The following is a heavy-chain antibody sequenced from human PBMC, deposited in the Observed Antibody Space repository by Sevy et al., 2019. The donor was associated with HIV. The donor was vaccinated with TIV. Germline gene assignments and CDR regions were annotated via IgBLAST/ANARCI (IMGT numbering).Heavy chain of an antibody. V-gene: IGHV4-30-4*01. CDR1: GGSISSGDYY. D-gene: IGHD3-10*01. Sequence: SETLSLTCTVSGGSISSGDYYWSWIRQPPGKGREWIGYIYYSGSTYYNPSLKSRVTISVDTSQNQFSLKLSSVTAADAAVYYCATRKTYGSGAIWGQGTMVTVSS. J-gene: IGHJ3*02. CDR3: ATRKTYGSGAI. CDR2: IYYSGST.